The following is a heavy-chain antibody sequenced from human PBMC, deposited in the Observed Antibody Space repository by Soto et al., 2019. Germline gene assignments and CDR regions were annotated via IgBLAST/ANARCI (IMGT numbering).Heavy chain of an antibody. D-gene: IGHD3-10*01. CDR3: ARGVTMVRGAEGLNYYYYYMDV. CDR1: GGSISSYY. CDR2: IYYSGST. V-gene: IGHV4-59*01. J-gene: IGHJ6*03. Sequence: SETLSLTCTVSGGSISSYYWSWIRQPPGKGLEWIGYIYYSGSTNYNPSLKSRVTISVDTSKNQFYLKLSSVTAADTAVYYCARGVTMVRGAEGLNYYYYYMDVWGKGTTVTVSS.